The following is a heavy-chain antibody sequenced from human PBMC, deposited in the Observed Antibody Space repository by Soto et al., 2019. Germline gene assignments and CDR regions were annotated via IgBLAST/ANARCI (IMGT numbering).Heavy chain of an antibody. V-gene: IGHV3-30*03. CDR2: ISYDGSNK. Sequence: GGSLRLSCAASGFTFSSYGMHWVRQAPGKGLEWVAVISYDGSNKYYADSVKGRFTISRDNSKNTLYLQMNSLRAEDTAVYYCASDAYYFGYWGQGTLVTVSS. CDR3: ASDAYYFGY. J-gene: IGHJ4*02. CDR1: GFTFSSYG.